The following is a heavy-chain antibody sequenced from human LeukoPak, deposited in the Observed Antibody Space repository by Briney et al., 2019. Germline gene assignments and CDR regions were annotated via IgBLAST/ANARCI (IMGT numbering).Heavy chain of an antibody. J-gene: IGHJ1*01. V-gene: IGHV2-5*02. CDR1: GFSLRTSGVG. CDR2: IYWDDDK. Sequence: SGPTLVNPPQTLTLTCTFSGFSLRTSGVGVGWIRQPPGKALEWLPLIYWDDDKRYSPSLKSRLTITKDTSKNQVVLTMTNMDPVDTATYYCAHFLVEAVAGTTHAEYFQHWGQGTLVTVSS. D-gene: IGHD6-19*01. CDR3: AHFLVEAVAGTTHAEYFQH.